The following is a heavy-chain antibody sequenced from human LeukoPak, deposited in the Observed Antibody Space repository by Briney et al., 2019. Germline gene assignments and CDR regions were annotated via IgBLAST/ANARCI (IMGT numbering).Heavy chain of an antibody. CDR2: IYYSGTT. Sequence: SETLSLTCTVSGGSIRSYYRSWIRQPTGKGLEWIGYIYYSGTTNYNPSLKSRVRISVDTSKNQFSLKLSSVTAADTAVYYCARCPADYYDSSGYYPNYFDYWGQGTLVTVSS. D-gene: IGHD3-22*01. J-gene: IGHJ4*02. CDR3: ARCPADYYDSSGYYPNYFDY. V-gene: IGHV4-59*01. CDR1: GGSIRSYY.